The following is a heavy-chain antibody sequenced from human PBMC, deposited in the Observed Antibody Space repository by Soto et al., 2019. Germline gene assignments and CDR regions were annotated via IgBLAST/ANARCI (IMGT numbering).Heavy chain of an antibody. V-gene: IGHV4-30-2*01. D-gene: IGHD3-10*01. CDR3: ARAFTYYYGSGSYSNWFDP. J-gene: IGHJ5*02. CDR1: GGSISSGGYS. CDR2: IYHSGST. Sequence: SETLSLTCAVSGGSISSGGYSWSWIRQPPGKGLEWIGYIYHSGSTYYNPSLKSRVTISVDRSKNQISLKLSSVTAADTAVYYCARAFTYYYGSGSYSNWFDPWGQGTLVTVSS.